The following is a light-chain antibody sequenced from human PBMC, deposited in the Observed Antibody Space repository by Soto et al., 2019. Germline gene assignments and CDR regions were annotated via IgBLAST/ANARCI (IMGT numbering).Light chain of an antibody. CDR3: SVWDDSLNGWV. CDR1: NSNIGSHT. Sequence: QSVLTQPPSASGTPGQRVTISCSGSNSNIGSHTVNWYQQLPRTAPKLLMYSNNQRPSGVADRFSGSKSGTSASLAISGLQSEDEADYYCSVWDDSLNGWVFGGGTKVTVL. V-gene: IGLV1-44*01. CDR2: SNN. J-gene: IGLJ3*02.